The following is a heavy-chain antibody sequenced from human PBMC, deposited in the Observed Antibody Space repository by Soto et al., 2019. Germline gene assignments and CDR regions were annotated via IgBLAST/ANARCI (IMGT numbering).Heavy chain of an antibody. CDR3: AREIMPLTNDWYFDL. CDR2: IFDSGST. J-gene: IGHJ2*01. CDR1: GGSISGGVHS. Sequence: QVQLQESGPGLVKPSETLSLTCTVSGGSISGGVHSWSWIRQPPGKGLEWIGHIFDSGSTYYNPSLKSRLTISVDTSNNQFSLRLSSVTAADTAVYYCAREIMPLTNDWYFDLWGRGPLLTVSS. V-gene: IGHV4-30-4*01. D-gene: IGHD2-8*01.